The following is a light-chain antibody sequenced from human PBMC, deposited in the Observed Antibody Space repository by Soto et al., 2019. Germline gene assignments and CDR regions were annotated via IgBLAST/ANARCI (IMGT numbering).Light chain of an antibody. CDR1: QSIATY. Sequence: DIQMTQSPSSLSASVGDRVTITCRASQSIATYLNWYQQKPGKAPKLLIYAASSWQSGVPSRFSGSGSGTDFTLTISSLQPEDFATYYCQQSYDTPQTFGQGTKVEIK. V-gene: IGKV1-39*01. J-gene: IGKJ1*01. CDR3: QQSYDTPQT. CDR2: AAS.